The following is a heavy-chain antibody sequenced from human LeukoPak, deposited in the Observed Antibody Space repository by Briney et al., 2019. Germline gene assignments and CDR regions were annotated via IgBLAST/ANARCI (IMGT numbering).Heavy chain of an antibody. D-gene: IGHD2-15*01. CDR3: AREFGYCPDY. Sequence: GGSLGLSCAASGFTFSSYGMHWVRQAPGKGLEWVAVIWYDGSNKYYADSVKGRFTISRDNSKNTLYLQMNGLRAEDTAVYYCAREFGYCPDYWGQGTLVTVSS. V-gene: IGHV3-33*01. CDR1: GFTFSSYG. J-gene: IGHJ4*02. CDR2: IWYDGSNK.